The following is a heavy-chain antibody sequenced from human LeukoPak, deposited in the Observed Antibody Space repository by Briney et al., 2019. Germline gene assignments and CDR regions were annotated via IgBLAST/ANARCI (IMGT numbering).Heavy chain of an antibody. CDR2: IYYSGST. V-gene: IGHV4-39*01. CDR3: ARHVRYDSSGYWYYFDY. CDR1: GGSISSSSDY. Sequence: SETLSLTCTVSGGSISSSSDYWGWIRQAPGKGLEWIGSIYYSGSTYYNPSLKSRVTISVDTSKNQFSLKLSSVTAADTAVYYCARHVRYDSSGYWYYFDYWGQGTLVTVSS. J-gene: IGHJ4*02. D-gene: IGHD3-22*01.